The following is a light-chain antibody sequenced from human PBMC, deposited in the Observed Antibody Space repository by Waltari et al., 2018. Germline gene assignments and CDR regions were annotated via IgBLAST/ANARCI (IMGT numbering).Light chain of an antibody. CDR2: AAS. CDR1: QSISSY. Sequence: DIQMTQSQSSLSASVGDRVALTCRASQSISSYLNWYQHKPGKAPKLLIYAASSLQSGVPSRFSGSGSGTHFTLTISSLQPEDFATYYCQQGYIAPWTFGQGTKVEIK. J-gene: IGKJ1*01. V-gene: IGKV1-39*01. CDR3: QQGYIAPWT.